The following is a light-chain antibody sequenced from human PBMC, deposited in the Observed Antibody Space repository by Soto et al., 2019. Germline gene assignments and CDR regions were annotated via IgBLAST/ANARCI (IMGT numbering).Light chain of an antibody. CDR3: QQYNGYSWT. CDR1: QSISTW. J-gene: IGKJ1*01. CDR2: KAS. Sequence: DIQMTQSPSTLSASVGDRVTITCRASQSISTWLAWYQQTPGKAPKVLIYKASSLESGVPSRFSSSGSGTELPLTISSLQPDQFATYYCQQYNGYSWTFGQGTKVEIK. V-gene: IGKV1-5*03.